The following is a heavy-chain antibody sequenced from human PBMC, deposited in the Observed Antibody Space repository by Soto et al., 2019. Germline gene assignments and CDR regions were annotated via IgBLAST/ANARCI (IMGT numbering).Heavy chain of an antibody. Sequence: EVQLVESGGGLVQPGGSLRLSCAASGFTFSSYWMHWVRQAPGKGLVWVSRMNSDGSSTSYADSVKGRFTISRDNAKNTLYLQMNSLRAEDTAVYYCARDSGYSYAFDIWGQGTMVTVSS. CDR1: GFTFSSYW. D-gene: IGHD5-18*01. J-gene: IGHJ3*02. CDR2: MNSDGSST. V-gene: IGHV3-74*01. CDR3: ARDSGYSYAFDI.